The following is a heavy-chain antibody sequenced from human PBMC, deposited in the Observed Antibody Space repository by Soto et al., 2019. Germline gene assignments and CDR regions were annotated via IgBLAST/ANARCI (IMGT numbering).Heavy chain of an antibody. Sequence: GGSLRLSCTTSGFTFSNYGMHWVRQAPGKGLEWVAVFWANGINKYYADSVKGRFTISRDNSRDTIYLQMNSLRAEDTAVYYCARDLYSAYDGVLAVMDVWGQGTTVTVSS. V-gene: IGHV3-33*01. J-gene: IGHJ6*02. CDR3: ARDLYSAYDGVLAVMDV. D-gene: IGHD5-12*01. CDR2: FWANGINK. CDR1: GFTFSNYG.